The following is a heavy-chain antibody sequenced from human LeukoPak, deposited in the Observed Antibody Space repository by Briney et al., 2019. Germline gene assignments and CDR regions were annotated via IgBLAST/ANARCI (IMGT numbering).Heavy chain of an antibody. CDR2: INSDGSTT. D-gene: IGHD2/OR15-2a*01. J-gene: IGHJ6*02. CDR3: ASLQNVPSYYYYYVMDA. V-gene: IGHV3-74*01. Sequence: GRSLRLSCAASGFTFSNYWMHWVRQAPGKGLVWVSRINSDGSTTNYADSVKGRFTISRDNAKNTLFLQMNSLRAEDTAVYYCASLQNVPSYYYYYVMDAWGQGTTVTVSS. CDR1: GFTFSNYW.